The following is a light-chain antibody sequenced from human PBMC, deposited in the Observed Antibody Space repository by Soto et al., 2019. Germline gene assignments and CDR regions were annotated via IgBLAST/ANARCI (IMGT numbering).Light chain of an antibody. CDR3: LQDINYPWT. CDR2: GAS. Sequence: AIHINQSPSSLSASVGDRVTISCRASQGIGNALGWYQQEPGKPPKVLIYGASNLQSGVPPRFSGSGSGTDFTLAISSLQPEDSATYYCLQDINYPWTFGQGTKVDIK. CDR1: QGIGNA. J-gene: IGKJ1*01. V-gene: IGKV1-6*01.